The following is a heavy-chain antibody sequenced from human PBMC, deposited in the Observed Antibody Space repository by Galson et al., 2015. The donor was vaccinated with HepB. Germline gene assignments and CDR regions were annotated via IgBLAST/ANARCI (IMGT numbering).Heavy chain of an antibody. D-gene: IGHD4-17*01. V-gene: IGHV3-74*01. Sequence: SLRLSCAASRFTFSRYWMHWVRQAPGKGLVWVSRINSDGGTTSYADSVKGRFTISRDNAKNTLYLQMNSLRAEDTAVYYCARAIPYGDYYYYYAVDVWGQGTTVTVSS. CDR3: ARAIPYGDYYYYYAVDV. CDR2: INSDGGTT. CDR1: RFTFSRYW. J-gene: IGHJ6*02.